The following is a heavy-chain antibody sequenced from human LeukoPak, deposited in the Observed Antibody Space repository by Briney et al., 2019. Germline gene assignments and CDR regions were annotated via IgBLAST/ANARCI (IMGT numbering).Heavy chain of an antibody. CDR2: IWYDGSNS. V-gene: IGHV3-33*01. D-gene: IGHD6-6*01. CDR1: GFTFRSHG. CDR3: ARDMDSSSHYFDY. J-gene: IGHJ4*02. Sequence: GGSLRLSCAASGFTFRSHGMHWVRQAPGKGLQWVGVIWYDGSNSYYADSVKGRFTISRDNSKDTLYLQMNSLRAEDTAVYYCARDMDSSSHYFDYWGQGALVTVSS.